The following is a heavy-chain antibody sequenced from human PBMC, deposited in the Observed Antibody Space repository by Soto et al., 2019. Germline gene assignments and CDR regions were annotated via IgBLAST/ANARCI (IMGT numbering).Heavy chain of an antibody. CDR3: ARDPLWGTAMVLWYFDL. D-gene: IGHD5-18*01. Sequence: PGGSLRLSCAASGFTFSSYAMHWVRQAPGKGLEWVAVISYGGSNKYYADSVKGRFTISRDNSKNTLYLQMNSLRAEDTAVYYCARDPLWGTAMVLWYFDLWGRGTLVTVSS. V-gene: IGHV3-30-3*01. CDR2: ISYGGSNK. J-gene: IGHJ2*01. CDR1: GFTFSSYA.